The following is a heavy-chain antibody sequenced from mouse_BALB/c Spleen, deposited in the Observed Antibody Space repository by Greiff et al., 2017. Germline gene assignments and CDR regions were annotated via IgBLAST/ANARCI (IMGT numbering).Heavy chain of an antibody. CDR2: IRLKSNNYAT. CDR3: TRRDYYGSSYAMDY. D-gene: IGHD1-1*01. V-gene: IGHV6-6*02. CDR1: GSTFSNYW. J-gene: IGHJ4*01. Sequence: EVKLEESGGGLVQPGGSMKLSCVASGSTFSNYWMNWVRQSPEKGLEWVAEIRLKSNNYATHYAESVKGRFTISRDDSKSSVYLQMNNLRAEDTGIYYCTRRDYYGSSYAMDYWGQGTSVTVSS.